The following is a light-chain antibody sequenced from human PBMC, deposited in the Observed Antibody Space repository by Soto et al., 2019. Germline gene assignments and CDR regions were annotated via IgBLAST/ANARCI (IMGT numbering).Light chain of an antibody. V-gene: IGLV1-40*01. CDR3: ESFDNSLSGSRV. CDR2: GNF. CDR1: GSNIGASYD. J-gene: IGLJ1*01. Sequence: QSVLTQPPSVSGAPGQRVTISCAGSGSNIGASYDVHWYQQLPGTAPKLLIYGNFNRPSGVPDRFSGSKSGASASLAITGLQAEDEADYYCESFDNSLSGSRVFGTGTKVTVL.